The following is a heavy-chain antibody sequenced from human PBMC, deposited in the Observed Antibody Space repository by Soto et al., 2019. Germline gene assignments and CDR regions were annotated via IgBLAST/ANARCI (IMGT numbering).Heavy chain of an antibody. V-gene: IGHV1-69*04. CDR3: ATSYGSGYRAFDY. Sequence: QVQLVQSGAEVKRPGSSVKVSCKASGDTFSFYSINWVRQAPGLGLEWMGRVKPILSMSNYAKRFQGRVTMTADKSTSTCYMELSGLRSEDTAMYYCATSYGSGYRAFDYWGQGALVTVSS. D-gene: IGHD3-10*01. J-gene: IGHJ4*02. CDR2: VKPILSMS. CDR1: GDTFSFYS.